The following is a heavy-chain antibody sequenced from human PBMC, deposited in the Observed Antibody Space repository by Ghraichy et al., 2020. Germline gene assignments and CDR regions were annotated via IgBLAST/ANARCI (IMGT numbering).Heavy chain of an antibody. Sequence: GGSLRLSCAASGFTFSSYSMNWVRQAPGKGLEWVSSISSSSSYIYYADSVKGRFTISRDNAKNSLYLQMNSLRAEDTAVYYCARERRQDTAMVPYYYYGMDVWGQGTTVTVSS. CDR2: ISSSSSYI. CDR3: ARERRQDTAMVPYYYYGMDV. J-gene: IGHJ6*02. V-gene: IGHV3-21*01. CDR1: GFTFSSYS. D-gene: IGHD5-18*01.